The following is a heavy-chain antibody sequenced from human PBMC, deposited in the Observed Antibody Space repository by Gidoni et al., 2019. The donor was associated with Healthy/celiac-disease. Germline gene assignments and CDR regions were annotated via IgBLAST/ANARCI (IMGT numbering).Heavy chain of an antibody. CDR1: GFTFSSYS. CDR2: ISSSSSYI. D-gene: IGHD6-6*01. Sequence: EVQLVESGGGLVKPGGSLRLSCAASGFTFSSYSMNWVRQAPGKGLEWVSSISSSSSYIYDADSVKGRFTISRDNAKNSLYLQMNSLRAEDTAVYYCARAVRGSSSPYYYYYMDVWGKGTTVTVSS. CDR3: ARAVRGSSSPYYYYYMDV. V-gene: IGHV3-21*01. J-gene: IGHJ6*03.